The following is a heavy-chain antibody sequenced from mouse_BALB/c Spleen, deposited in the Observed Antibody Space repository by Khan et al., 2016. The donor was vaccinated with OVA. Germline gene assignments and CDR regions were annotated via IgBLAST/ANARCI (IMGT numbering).Heavy chain of an antibody. CDR3: ARTARIKY. D-gene: IGHD1-2*01. Sequence: DVQLQESGPGLVNPSQSLSLTCTVTGYSITSGYGWNWIRQFPGNKLEWMGYISYSGSTNYNPSLKSRISITRDTSKNQFFLQLNSVTTEDTATYYCARTARIKYWGQGTTLTVSS. V-gene: IGHV3-2*02. CDR2: ISYSGST. CDR1: GYSITSGYG. J-gene: IGHJ2*01.